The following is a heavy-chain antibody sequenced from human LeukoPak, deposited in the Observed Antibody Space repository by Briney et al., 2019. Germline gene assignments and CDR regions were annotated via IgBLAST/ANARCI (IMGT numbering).Heavy chain of an antibody. CDR3: ARDRKAGYYYGSGPYWGY. J-gene: IGHJ4*02. CDR1: VYTFTIYY. Sequence: GASVTVSFKSSVYTFTIYYMHWVRQAPGQGLEWMGWINPNSGGTNYAQKFQGRVTMTRDTSISTAYMELSRLRSDDTAVYYCARDRKAGYYYGSGPYWGYWGQGTLVTVSS. D-gene: IGHD3-10*01. CDR2: INPNSGGT. V-gene: IGHV1-2*02.